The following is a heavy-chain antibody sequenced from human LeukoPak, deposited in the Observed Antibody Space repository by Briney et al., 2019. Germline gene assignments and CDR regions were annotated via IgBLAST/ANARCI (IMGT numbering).Heavy chain of an antibody. CDR2: INPDGGST. CDR1: GYTFTSYW. J-gene: IGHJ4*02. V-gene: IGHV1-46*01. Sequence: ASVKVSCKASGYTFTSYWIQWVRQAPGQGFEWMGLINPDGGSTAYAHRFQGRVTMTRDTSTSTVYMDFSSLRSEDTALYYCARAPRNSSTMLGYWGQGTLVTVSS. D-gene: IGHD6-13*01. CDR3: ARAPRNSSTMLGY.